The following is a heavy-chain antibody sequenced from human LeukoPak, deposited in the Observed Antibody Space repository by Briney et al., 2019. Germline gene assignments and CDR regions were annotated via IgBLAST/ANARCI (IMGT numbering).Heavy chain of an antibody. CDR1: GYTFTSYG. V-gene: IGHV1-18*01. D-gene: IGHD3-22*01. Sequence: ASVKVSCKASGYTFTSYGISWVRQAPGQGLEWMGWISAYNGNTNYAQKLQGRVTMTTDTSTSTAYMELRSLRSDDTAVYYCAREHAAATDYYDDYYFNYWGQGTLVTVSS. CDR2: ISAYNGNT. J-gene: IGHJ4*02. CDR3: AREHAAATDYYDDYYFNY.